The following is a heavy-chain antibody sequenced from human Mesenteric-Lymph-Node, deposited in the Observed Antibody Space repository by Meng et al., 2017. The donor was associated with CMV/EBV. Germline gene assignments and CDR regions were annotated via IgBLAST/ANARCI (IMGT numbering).Heavy chain of an antibody. J-gene: IGHJ4*02. V-gene: IGHV3-21*01. CDR1: GFTFSSYS. Sequence: GGSLRLSCAASGFTFSSYSMNWVRQVPGKGLEWVSSISTYSTYIYYADSVKGRFTISRDNAKNSLYLQMDTLRAEDTAVYYCASGFCGSTSCYREFDYWGQGTLVTVSS. D-gene: IGHD2-2*01. CDR2: ISTYSTYI. CDR3: ASGFCGSTSCYREFDY.